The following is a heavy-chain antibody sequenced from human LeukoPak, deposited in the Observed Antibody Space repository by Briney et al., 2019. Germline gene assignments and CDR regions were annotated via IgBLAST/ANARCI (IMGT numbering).Heavy chain of an antibody. CDR1: GFTFSSYE. V-gene: IGHV3-48*03. J-gene: IGHJ6*02. CDR3: ARLFYYDSSGVYGMDV. CDR2: ISSSGSTI. Sequence: GGSLRLSCAASGFTFSSYEMNWVRQAPGKGLGWVSYISSSGSTIYYADSVKGRFTISRDDAKNSLYLQMNSLRVEDTAVYYCARLFYYDSSGVYGMDVWGQGTTVTVSS. D-gene: IGHD3-22*01.